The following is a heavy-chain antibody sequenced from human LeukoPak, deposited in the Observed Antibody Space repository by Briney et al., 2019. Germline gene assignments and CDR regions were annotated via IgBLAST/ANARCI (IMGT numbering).Heavy chain of an antibody. CDR3: ASTPIGYCSSSSCNLDY. CDR1: GLIFRNYA. CDR2: ISGDGTET. D-gene: IGHD2-15*01. J-gene: IGHJ4*02. Sequence: GGSLRLSCTASGLIFRNYAMTWVRQAPRKGLEWVSTISGDGTETFYADSVKGRFTISRDNSKNTLYLQMNSLRAEDTALYYCASTPIGYCSSSSCNLDYWGQGTLVIVSS. V-gene: IGHV3-23*01.